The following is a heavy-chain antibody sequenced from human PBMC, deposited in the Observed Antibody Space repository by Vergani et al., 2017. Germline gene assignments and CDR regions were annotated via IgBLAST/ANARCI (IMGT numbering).Heavy chain of an antibody. V-gene: IGHV3-43*01. CDR2: ISWDGVTT. CDR3: ATTPSPYSSGGSGY. J-gene: IGHJ4*02. Sequence: EVQLVESGGVVVQPGGSLRLSCAASGFTFDDYTMPWVRQAPGKGLEWVSLISWDGVTTYYTDSVKGRFTISRDNSKNTLYLKMNSLRTEDTALYCCATTPSPYSSGGSGYWGQGTLVTVSS. D-gene: IGHD6-19*01. CDR1: GFTFDDYT.